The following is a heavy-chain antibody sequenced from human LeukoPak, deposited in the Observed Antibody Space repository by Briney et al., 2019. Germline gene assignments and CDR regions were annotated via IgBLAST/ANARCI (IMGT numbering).Heavy chain of an antibody. V-gene: IGHV4-39*01. CDR2: IYYSGST. CDR1: GGSISSSSYY. J-gene: IGHJ4*02. D-gene: IGHD4-17*01. Sequence: SETLSLTCTVSGGSISSSSYYWGWIRQPPGKGLEWIVSIYYSGSTYYNPSLKSRVTISVDTSKNQFSLKLSSVTAADTAVYYCARLDYGDYAGFDYWGQGTLVTVSS. CDR3: ARLDYGDYAGFDY.